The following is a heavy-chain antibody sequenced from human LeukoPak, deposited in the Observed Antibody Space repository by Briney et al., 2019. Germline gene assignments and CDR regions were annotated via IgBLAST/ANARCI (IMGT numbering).Heavy chain of an antibody. CDR1: GFTFSSYS. J-gene: IGHJ4*02. Sequence: AGGSLRLSCAASGFTFSSYSMNWIRQPPGKGLEWIGEINHRRSTKYSPSLKSRVTISVDTSKNQFSLKLSSVTAADTAVYYCASGRFGELFDWGQGTLVTVSS. CDR2: INHRRST. D-gene: IGHD3-10*01. CDR3: ASGRFGELFD. V-gene: IGHV4-34*01.